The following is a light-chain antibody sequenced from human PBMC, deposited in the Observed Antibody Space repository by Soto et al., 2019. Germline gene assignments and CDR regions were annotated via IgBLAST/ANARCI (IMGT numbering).Light chain of an antibody. CDR2: GAS. CDR3: HQYGSVPLT. V-gene: IGKV3-20*01. CDR1: QSVANNY. J-gene: IGKJ1*01. Sequence: ENVLTQSPGTLSLSPGERATLSCRASQSVANNYLAWYQQKPGQAPRLLIYGASSRATGIPDRFSGGGSGTDFTLIISRLEPEDFALYHCHQYGSVPLTFGQGTKVDIK.